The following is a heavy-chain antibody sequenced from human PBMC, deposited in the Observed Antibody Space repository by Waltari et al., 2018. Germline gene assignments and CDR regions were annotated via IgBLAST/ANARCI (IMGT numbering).Heavy chain of an antibody. D-gene: IGHD3-3*01. CDR3: AASTVFGVVVDY. CDR1: GVSVSSGSFY. V-gene: IGHV4-61*09. Sequence: QVYLQESGPGLVEPSQTLSLTCRVFGVSVSSGSFYWTWIRQPAGKGLGWVGNSILGRTNYNPSLKSRVNISVDTSKNQFSLNLSSVTAADTAVYFCAASTVFGVVVDYWGQGTPVTVSS. CDR2: SILGRT. J-gene: IGHJ4*02.